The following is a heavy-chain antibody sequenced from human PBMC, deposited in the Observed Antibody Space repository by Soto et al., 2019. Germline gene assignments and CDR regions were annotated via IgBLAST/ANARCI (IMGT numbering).Heavy chain of an antibody. D-gene: IGHD3-9*01. CDR3: ARDVSPYYDILTGYPAPFDY. CDR2: INPSGGST. J-gene: IGHJ4*02. V-gene: IGHV1-46*03. CDR1: GYTFTSYY. Sequence: ASVKVSCKASGYTFTSYYRHWVRQAPGQGLEWMGIINPSGGSTSYAQKFQGRVTMTRDTSTSTVYMELSSLRSEDTAVYYCARDVSPYYDILTGYPAPFDYWGQGTLVTVSS.